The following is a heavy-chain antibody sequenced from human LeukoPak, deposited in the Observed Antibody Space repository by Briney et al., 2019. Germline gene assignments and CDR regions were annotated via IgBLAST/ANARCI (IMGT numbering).Heavy chain of an antibody. CDR3: ATGSASYYNFPAFDY. CDR1: GYTFSNYP. J-gene: IGHJ4*02. V-gene: IGHV7-4-1*02. Sequence: ASVKVSCKASGYTFSNYPMNWVRQAPGQGLEWMGWINTNTGNPTYAQDFKGRFVFSLDTSVSTAYLQISSLKAEDTAVYYCATGSASYYNFPAFDYWGQGTLVTVSS. CDR2: INTNTGNP. D-gene: IGHD3-10*01.